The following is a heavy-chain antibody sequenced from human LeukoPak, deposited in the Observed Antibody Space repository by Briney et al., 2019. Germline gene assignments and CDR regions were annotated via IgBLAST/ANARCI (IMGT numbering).Heavy chain of an antibody. Sequence: GESLRLSCVASGFTFSNYAMSWVRQAPGKRLERVSAVTGRGGSTYYADSVKGRFTISRDNSRNTLFLQMNSLRAEDTAIYYCAKWGDFDILTGYYVSDFWGQGTLVTVSS. V-gene: IGHV3-23*01. CDR3: AKWGDFDILTGYYVSDF. D-gene: IGHD3-9*01. CDR1: GFTFSNYA. CDR2: VTGRGGST. J-gene: IGHJ4*02.